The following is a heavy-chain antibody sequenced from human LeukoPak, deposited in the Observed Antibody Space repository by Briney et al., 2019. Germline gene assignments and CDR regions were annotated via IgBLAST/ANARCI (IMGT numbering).Heavy chain of an antibody. CDR1: GFTFSSYW. CDR2: IKQGGSER. V-gene: IGHV3-7*04. Sequence: GGSLSLSCAASGFTFSSYWMTWVRQAPGKGLEWAAKIKQGGSERYYVDSVKGRFTISRDDAKNSLYLQMNSLRAEDTAVYYCARGGHYFDYWGQGTLVTVSS. CDR3: ARGGHYFDY. J-gene: IGHJ4*02.